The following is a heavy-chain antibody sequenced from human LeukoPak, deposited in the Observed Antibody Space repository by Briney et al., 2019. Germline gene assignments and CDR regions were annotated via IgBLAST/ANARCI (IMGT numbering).Heavy chain of an antibody. CDR3: ARVQWLAPQYYFDY. CDR2: ISYDGSNK. D-gene: IGHD6-19*01. Sequence: PGGSLRLSCAASGFTFSSYAMHWVRQAPGKGLEWVAVISYDGSNKYYADSVKGRFTISRDNSKNTLYLQMNSLRAEDTAVYYCARVQWLAPQYYFDYWGQGTLVTVSS. CDR1: GFTFSSYA. J-gene: IGHJ4*02. V-gene: IGHV3-30-3*01.